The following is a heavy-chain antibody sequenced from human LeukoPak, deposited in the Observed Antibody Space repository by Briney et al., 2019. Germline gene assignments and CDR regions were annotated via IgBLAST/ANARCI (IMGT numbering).Heavy chain of an antibody. D-gene: IGHD2-2*01. CDR2: INPNSGGT. CDR1: GYTYIAYY. V-gene: IGHV1-2*02. J-gene: IGHJ4*02. Sequence: ASVKVSCKASGYTYIAYYMHWVRQAPGQGLEWMGWINPNSGGTNYAQKFQGRVTMTRDTSISTVYMELSRLRSDDTAVYYCARDSCSSTSCLSIDDYWGQGTLVTVSS. CDR3: ARDSCSSTSCLSIDDY.